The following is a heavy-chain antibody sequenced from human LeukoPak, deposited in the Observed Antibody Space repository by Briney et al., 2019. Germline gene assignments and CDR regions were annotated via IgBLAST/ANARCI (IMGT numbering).Heavy chain of an antibody. D-gene: IGHD4-17*01. V-gene: IGHV3-21*01. CDR3: ARIAFYGDYCDY. CDR2: IRSSSSYI. J-gene: IGHJ4*02. Sequence: PGGSLRLSCAASGFTFSSYSMNWVRQAPGKGLEWVSFIRSSSSYIYCADSVKGRFTISRDNAKNSLYLQMNSLRVEDTAVYYCARIAFYGDYCDYWGQGTLVTVSS. CDR1: GFTFSSYS.